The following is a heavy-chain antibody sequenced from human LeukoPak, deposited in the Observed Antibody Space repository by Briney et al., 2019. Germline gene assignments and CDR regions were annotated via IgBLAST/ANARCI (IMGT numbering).Heavy chain of an antibody. V-gene: IGHV3-23*01. CDR1: GFTFSSYA. J-gene: IGHJ3*02. Sequence: GGSLRLSCAASGFTFSSYAMSWVRQAPGKGLEWVSTISGSGGTTYYADSVKGRFTISRDNSKNTLYLQMNSLRAEDTAVYYCARMARSYKDAFDIWGQGTMVTVSS. D-gene: IGHD1-26*01. CDR3: ARMARSYKDAFDI. CDR2: ISGSGGTT.